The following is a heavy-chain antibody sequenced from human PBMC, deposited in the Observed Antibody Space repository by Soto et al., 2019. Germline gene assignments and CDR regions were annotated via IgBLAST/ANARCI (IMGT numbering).Heavy chain of an antibody. CDR1: GDSVSKYY. J-gene: IGHJ5*02. CDR2: IHSTRSR. CDR3: ARSPAYGDYANLDT. D-gene: IGHD4-17*01. V-gene: IGHV4-4*07. Sequence: SETLSLTCTVSGDSVSKYYWNWIRQPAGKGLEWIGRIHSTRSRNYNPSLKSRVTMSVDTSKNQFSLKLNLTSVTAADTAVYYCARSPAYGDYANLDTWGQGTLVTVSS.